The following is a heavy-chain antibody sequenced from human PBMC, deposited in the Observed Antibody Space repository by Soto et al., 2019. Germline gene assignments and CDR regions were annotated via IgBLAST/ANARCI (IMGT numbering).Heavy chain of an antibody. Sequence: ASVKVSCKASGYTFTSYYMHWVRQAPGQGLEWMGIINPSGGSTSYAQKFQGRVTMTRDTSTSTVYMELSSLRSEDTAVYYCARAGVHQWLVLPDNXYYYGMDVWGQGTTVTVS. D-gene: IGHD6-19*01. J-gene: IGHJ6*02. CDR2: INPSGGST. CDR3: ARAGVHQWLVLPDNXYYYGMDV. CDR1: GYTFTSYY. V-gene: IGHV1-46*01.